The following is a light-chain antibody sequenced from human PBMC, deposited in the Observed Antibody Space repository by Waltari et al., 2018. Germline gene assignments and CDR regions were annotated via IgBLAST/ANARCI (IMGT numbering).Light chain of an antibody. V-gene: IGLV2-8*01. CDR1: SSDVGGYNF. CDR2: EVN. CDR3: SAHGGTNSYYV. Sequence: QSALTQPPSASGSPGQSVTISCTGTSSDVGGYNFVSWYQHRPGKLPKLIIYEVNTRPAGVPVPFSGSKSGNTASLTVSGLQPEDEADYYCSAHGGTNSYYVFGTGTTVTVL. J-gene: IGLJ1*01.